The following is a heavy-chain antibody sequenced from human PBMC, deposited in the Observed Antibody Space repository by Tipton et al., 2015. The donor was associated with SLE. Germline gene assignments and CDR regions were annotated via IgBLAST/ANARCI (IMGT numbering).Heavy chain of an antibody. D-gene: IGHD3-22*01. CDR1: GFTFSSYA. V-gene: IGHV3-23*01. CDR3: AKSGDSSSVRADY. Sequence: SLRLSCAASGFTFSSYAMSWVRQAPGKGLEWVSGISGSGGNTYYADSVEGRFTISRDNSKNTLYLQMNSLRAEDTAVYYCAKSGDSSSVRADYWGQGTLVTVSS. CDR2: ISGSGGNT. J-gene: IGHJ4*02.